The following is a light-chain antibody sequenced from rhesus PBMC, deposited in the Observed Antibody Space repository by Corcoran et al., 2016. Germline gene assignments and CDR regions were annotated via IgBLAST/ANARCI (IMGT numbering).Light chain of an antibody. CDR1: QGISSY. J-gene: IGKJ4*01. CDR3: LQPNSYPLP. V-gene: IGKV1-28*03. Sequence: DIQMTQSPSSLSASVGDTVTITCRASQGISSYVNWFKQKPGKVPKLLINDASSLESGVPSRFSGSGSGTDFTLTVRSLQPEDFAAYYCLQPNSYPLPFGGGTKVEIK. CDR2: DAS.